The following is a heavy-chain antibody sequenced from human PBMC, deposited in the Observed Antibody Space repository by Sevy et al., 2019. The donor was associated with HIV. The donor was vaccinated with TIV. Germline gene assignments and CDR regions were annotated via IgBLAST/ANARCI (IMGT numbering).Heavy chain of an antibody. V-gene: IGHV3-15*07. CDR2: IKSKTDGGTT. J-gene: IGHJ4*02. CDR1: GFTFTNAW. D-gene: IGHD6-19*01. Sequence: GGSLRLSCAASGFTFTNAWMNWVRQAPGKGLEWVGRIKSKTDGGTTDYAAPVKGKFTISRDDSKNTLDLQMNSLKTKATAVYYCTTDRYRIAVIDYWGQGTLVTVSS. CDR3: TTDRYRIAVIDY.